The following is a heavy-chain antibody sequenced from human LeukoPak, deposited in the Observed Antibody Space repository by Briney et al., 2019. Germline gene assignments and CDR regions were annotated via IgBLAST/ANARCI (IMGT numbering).Heavy chain of an antibody. CDR2: ISYDAKSN. D-gene: IGHD3-22*01. J-gene: IGHJ4*02. CDR3: ARGTSSGYFQLYFDY. V-gene: IGHV3-30*03. Sequence: GGSLRLSCATSGFTFSSYGMHWVRQVPGKELEWVAVISYDAKSNYHVDSVKGRFTISRDNSKNTLYLQMNSLRAEDTAVYYCARGTSSGYFQLYFDYWGQGTLVTVSS. CDR1: GFTFSSYG.